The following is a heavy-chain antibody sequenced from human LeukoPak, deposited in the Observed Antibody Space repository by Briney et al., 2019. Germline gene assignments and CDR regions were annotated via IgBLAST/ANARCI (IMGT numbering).Heavy chain of an antibody. D-gene: IGHD3-3*01. CDR2: INSDGNST. Sequence: GGSLRLSCAASGFTFSNYWMHWVGQAPGKGLVWVSRINSDGNSTSYADSVKGRFTISRDNAKNTLYLQINSLRAEDTAVYYCARDWSYDFWSGYYMEDWGQGTLVTVSS. CDR3: ARDWSYDFWSGYYMED. CDR1: GFTFSNYW. V-gene: IGHV3-74*01. J-gene: IGHJ4*02.